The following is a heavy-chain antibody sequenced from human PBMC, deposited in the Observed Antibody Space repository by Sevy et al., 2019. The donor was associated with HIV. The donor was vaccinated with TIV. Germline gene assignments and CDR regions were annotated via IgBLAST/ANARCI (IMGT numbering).Heavy chain of an antibody. CDR2: ISYDGSNK. Sequence: GGYLRLSCAASGFTFSSYGMHWVRQAPGKGLEWVAVISYDGSNKYYADSVKGRFTISRDNSKNTLYLQMNSLRAEDTAVYYCEIGRAYCGGDCYSEYFQHWGQGTLVTVSS. CDR3: EIGRAYCGGDCYSEYFQH. D-gene: IGHD2-21*02. CDR1: GFTFSSYG. V-gene: IGHV3-30*03. J-gene: IGHJ1*01.